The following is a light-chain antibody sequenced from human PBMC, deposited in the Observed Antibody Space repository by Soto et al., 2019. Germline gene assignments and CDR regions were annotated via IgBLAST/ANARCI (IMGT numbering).Light chain of an antibody. J-gene: IGKJ1*01. CDR3: QQYGSSGT. V-gene: IGKV3-15*01. Sequence: EIVMTQSPATLSVSPGDRATLSCRASQSITRNLAWYQQSPGQAPRLLIYGASTRATGIPARFSGSGSGTEFTLTISRLEPEDFAVYYCQQYGSSGTFGQGTKVDIK. CDR1: QSITRN. CDR2: GAS.